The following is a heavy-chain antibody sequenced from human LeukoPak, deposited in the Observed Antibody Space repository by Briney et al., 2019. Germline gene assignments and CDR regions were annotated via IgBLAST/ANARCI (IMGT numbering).Heavy chain of an antibody. CDR2: ISAYNGNT. CDR3: ARDTFYFGIVFDY. Sequence: GASVKVSCKASGFTFTNYGISWVRQAPGQGLGWMGWISAYNGNTNYAQKFQGRVTMTTDTSTTTAYMELRSLRSDDTAMYFCARDTFYFGIVFDYWGQGTLVSVSS. J-gene: IGHJ4*02. CDR1: GFTFTNYG. D-gene: IGHD2/OR15-2a*01. V-gene: IGHV1-18*01.